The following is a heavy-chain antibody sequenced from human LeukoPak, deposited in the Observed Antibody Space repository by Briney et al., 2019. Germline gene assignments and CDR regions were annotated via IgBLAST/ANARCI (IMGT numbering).Heavy chain of an antibody. Sequence: SETLSLTCTVPGGSISSYYWSWIRQPPGKGLEWIGYIYYSGSTNYNPSLKSRVTISVDTSKNQFSLKLSSVTAADTAVYYCARHPSRGHYYYYYMDVWGKGTTATISS. D-gene: IGHD3-10*01. J-gene: IGHJ6*03. V-gene: IGHV4-59*08. CDR3: ARHPSRGHYYYYYMDV. CDR1: GGSISSYY. CDR2: IYYSGST.